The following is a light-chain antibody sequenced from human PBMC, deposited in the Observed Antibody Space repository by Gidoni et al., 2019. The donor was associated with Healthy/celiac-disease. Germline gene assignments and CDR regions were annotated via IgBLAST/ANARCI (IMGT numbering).Light chain of an antibody. CDR3: QQYKSYST. CDR1: QTIGGF. J-gene: IGKJ1*01. Sequence: DIQMTQSPSTLSASVGDSVTITCRASQTIGGFLAWYQQKPGKAPRLLIYRASGLQGGVPSRFSGSGSGTEFTLNISRLQPDDFATYYCQQYKSYSTFGQGTKVEV. V-gene: IGKV1-5*03. CDR2: RAS.